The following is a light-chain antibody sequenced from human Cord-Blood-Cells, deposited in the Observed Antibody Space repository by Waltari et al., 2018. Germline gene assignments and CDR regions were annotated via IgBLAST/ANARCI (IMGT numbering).Light chain of an antibody. V-gene: IGLV3-25*03. CDR3: QSADSSGTYVV. CDR2: KAS. J-gene: IGLJ2*01. CDR1: ALPKQY. Sequence: SYELTQPPSVSVSPGQTARITCSGDALPKQYAYCYQQKPGQAPVLVIYKASGRSSGIPGRFSCSISGTTVTLTISGGQAEDEADYYCQSADSSGTYVVFGGGTKLTVL.